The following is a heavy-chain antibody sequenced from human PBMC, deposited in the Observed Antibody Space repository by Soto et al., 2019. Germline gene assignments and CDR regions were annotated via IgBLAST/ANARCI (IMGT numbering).Heavy chain of an antibody. Sequence: PSETLSLTCTVSGGSISSGGYYWSWIRQHPGKGLEWIGYIYYSGSTYYNPSLKSRVTISVDTSKNQFSLKLSSVTAADTAVYYCARGRDSSAVDYWGQGTLVTVSS. CDR1: GGSISSGGYY. CDR2: IYYSGST. CDR3: ARGRDSSAVDY. V-gene: IGHV4-31*03. J-gene: IGHJ4*02. D-gene: IGHD5-18*01.